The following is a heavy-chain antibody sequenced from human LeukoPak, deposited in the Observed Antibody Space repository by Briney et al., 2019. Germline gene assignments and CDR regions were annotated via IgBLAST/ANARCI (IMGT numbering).Heavy chain of an antibody. CDR3: ARSPRRPHFYSSGSYYYYFDY. D-gene: IGHD3-10*01. V-gene: IGHV4-4*02. Sequence: SETLSLTCAVSGDSISSRNWWTWVRQPPGKGLEWIGEISHTGSTDYNPSLKSRVTMSVDKSKNQFSLKLRSVTAADTAVYYCARSPRRPHFYSSGSYYYYFDYWGQGTLVTVSS. J-gene: IGHJ4*02. CDR1: GDSISSRNW. CDR2: ISHTGST.